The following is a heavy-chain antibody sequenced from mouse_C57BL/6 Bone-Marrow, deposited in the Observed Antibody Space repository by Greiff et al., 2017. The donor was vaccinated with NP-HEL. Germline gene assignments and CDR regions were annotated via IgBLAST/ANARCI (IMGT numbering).Heavy chain of an antibody. CDR3: ARKRLYFDY. D-gene: IGHD1-1*01. V-gene: IGHV1-61*01. J-gene: IGHJ2*01. CDR1: GYTFTSYW. Sequence: QVQLQQPGAELVRPGSSVKLSCKASGYTFTSYWMDWVKQRPGQGLEWIGNIYPSDSETHYNQKFKDKATLTVDKSSSTAYMQLSSLTSEDSAVYYCARKRLYFDYWGQGTTLTVSS. CDR2: IYPSDSET.